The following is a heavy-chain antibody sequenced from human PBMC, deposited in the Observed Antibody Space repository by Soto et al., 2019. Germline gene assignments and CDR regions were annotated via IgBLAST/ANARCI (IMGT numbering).Heavy chain of an antibody. D-gene: IGHD1-1*01. V-gene: IGHV3-23*01. CDR1: GFTFNNYA. CDR3: ARDGGNCSIYNFYYGLDV. J-gene: IGHJ6*02. CDR2: TGGTGGTR. Sequence: EVQLLESGGGLVQLGGSLRLSCAAFGFTFNNYAMTWVRQAPGKGLEWVSSTGGTGGTRYYAGSVQGRFTVSRDNSRDTLYLEMNGVRAEDNAVYYCARDGGNCSIYNFYYGLDVWGQGTRVTVSS.